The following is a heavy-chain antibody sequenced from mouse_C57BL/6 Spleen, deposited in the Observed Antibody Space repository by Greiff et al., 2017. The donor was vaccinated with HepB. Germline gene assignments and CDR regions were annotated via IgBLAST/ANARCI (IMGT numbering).Heavy chain of an antibody. CDR1: GFTFSSYA. CDR3: ARDGCEATDAMDY. V-gene: IGHV5-4*01. Sequence: EVQRVESGGGLVKPGGSLKLSCAASGFTFSSYAMSWVRQTPAKRLEWVATISDGGSYTYYPDNVKGRFTISRDNAKNNLYLQMSHLKSEDTAMYYCARDGCEATDAMDYGGQGTSVTVSS. CDR2: ISDGGSYT. D-gene: IGHD6-1*01. J-gene: IGHJ4*01.